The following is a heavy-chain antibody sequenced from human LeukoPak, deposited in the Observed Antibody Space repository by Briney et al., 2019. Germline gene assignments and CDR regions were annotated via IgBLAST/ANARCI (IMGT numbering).Heavy chain of an antibody. CDR1: GYTFTNYY. CDR3: AREGDYDILTGFGGD. D-gene: IGHD3-9*01. J-gene: IGHJ4*02. V-gene: IGHV1-46*01. Sequence: ASVKVSCKASGYTFTNYYMHWVRQAPGQGLEWMGIINPSGGSTSYAQKFQGRVTMTRDTSTSTVYMELSSLRSEDTAVYYCAREGDYDILTGFGGDWGQGTLVTVSS. CDR2: INPSGGST.